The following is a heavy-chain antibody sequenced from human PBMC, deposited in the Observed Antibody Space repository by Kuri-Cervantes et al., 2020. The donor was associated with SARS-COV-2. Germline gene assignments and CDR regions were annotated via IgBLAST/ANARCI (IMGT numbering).Heavy chain of an antibody. V-gene: IGHV1-69*13. J-gene: IGHJ4*02. CDR2: IIPFFRTP. Sequence: SVKVSCKASGYTFTGYYMHWVRQAPGQGLEWMGGIIPFFRTPTYAQRFEGRVTITADDSLSTVYMELSSLRFEDTAVYFCARDVGYGGASELDITYFDSWGQGTLVTVSS. CDR1: GYTFTGYY. D-gene: IGHD4-23*01. CDR3: ARDVGYGGASELDITYFDS.